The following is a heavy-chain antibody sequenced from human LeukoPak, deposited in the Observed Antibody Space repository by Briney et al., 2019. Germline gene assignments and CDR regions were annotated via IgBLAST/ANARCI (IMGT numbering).Heavy chain of an antibody. J-gene: IGHJ3*02. CDR1: GYTFTSYG. Sequence: WASVKVSCKASGYTFTSYGISWVRQAPGQGLEWMGWISAYNGNTNYAQKLQGRVTMTTDTSTGTAYMELRSLRSDDTAVYYCARDPTTLYYYDSSGYLRAFDIWGQGTMVTVSS. CDR2: ISAYNGNT. V-gene: IGHV1-18*01. D-gene: IGHD3-22*01. CDR3: ARDPTTLYYYDSSGYLRAFDI.